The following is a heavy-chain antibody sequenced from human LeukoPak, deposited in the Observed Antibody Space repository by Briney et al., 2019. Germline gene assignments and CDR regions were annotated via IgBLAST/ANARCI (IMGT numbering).Heavy chain of an antibody. CDR3: ARFTMVRGVIIIRDY. Sequence: GESLKISCKGSGYSFTSYWIGWVRQMPGKGLEWMGIIYPGDSDTRYSPSFQGQVTISADKSISTAYLQWSSLKASDTAMYYCARFTMVRGVIIIRDYWGQGILVTVSS. V-gene: IGHV5-51*01. CDR1: GYSFTSYW. J-gene: IGHJ4*02. D-gene: IGHD3-10*01. CDR2: IYPGDSDT.